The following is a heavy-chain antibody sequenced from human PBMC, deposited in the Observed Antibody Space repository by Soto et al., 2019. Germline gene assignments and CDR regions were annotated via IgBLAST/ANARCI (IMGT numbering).Heavy chain of an antibody. V-gene: IGHV1-18*01. D-gene: IGHD5-18*01. CDR1: GYTFTVYG. J-gene: IGHJ2*01. CDR3: ARGIRGYTYGSPTWYLDL. CDR2: INTYTGNT. Sequence: ASVKVSCKASGYTFTVYGISWVRQAPGQGLEWLGWINTYTGNTNYAQTLQDRVTMTTDTSTSTAYMELRSLRSDDTAVYYCARGIRGYTYGSPTWYLDLWGRGTLVTVS.